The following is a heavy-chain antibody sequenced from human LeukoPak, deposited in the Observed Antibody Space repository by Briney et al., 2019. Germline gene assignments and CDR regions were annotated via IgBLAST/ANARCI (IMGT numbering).Heavy chain of an antibody. D-gene: IGHD6-19*01. J-gene: IGHJ4*02. CDR2: INPTGGST. V-gene: IGHV1-46*01. Sequence: ASVKVSCKASGYTFPSYFMHWVRQAPGQGLEWMGIINPTGGSTTYAQKFQGRVTMTRDTSTSTVYMELSSLRSDDTAVYYCARGDTRGSGWHQPFDYWGQGTLVTVSS. CDR1: GYTFPSYF. CDR3: ARGDTRGSGWHQPFDY.